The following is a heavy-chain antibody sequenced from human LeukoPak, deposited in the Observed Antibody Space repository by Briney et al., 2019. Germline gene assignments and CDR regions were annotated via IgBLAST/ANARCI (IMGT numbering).Heavy chain of an antibody. Sequence: QAGGSLRLSCAASGFTFSSYGMHWVRQAPGKGLEWVAVISYDGSKKYYADSVKGRFTISRDNSKNALYLQMNSLRAEDTAVYYCAKERYCSGGSCRPRSFDPWGQGTLVTVSS. V-gene: IGHV3-30*18. J-gene: IGHJ5*02. D-gene: IGHD2-15*01. CDR1: GFTFSSYG. CDR3: AKERYCSGGSCRPRSFDP. CDR2: ISYDGSKK.